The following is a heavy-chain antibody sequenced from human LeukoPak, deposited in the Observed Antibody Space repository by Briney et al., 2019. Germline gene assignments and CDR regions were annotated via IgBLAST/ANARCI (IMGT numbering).Heavy chain of an antibody. CDR1: GFTFSSCW. D-gene: IGHD3-10*01. V-gene: IGHV3-74*01. Sequence: GGSLRLSCAASGFTFSSCWMYWVRQGPGKGLVWVSRMNSDGSSTSYADSVKGRFTISRDNAKNTLYLQMNSLRAEDTALYYCTRGYYGSGDYWGQGTLVTVSS. CDR2: MNSDGSST. J-gene: IGHJ4*02. CDR3: TRGYYGSGDY.